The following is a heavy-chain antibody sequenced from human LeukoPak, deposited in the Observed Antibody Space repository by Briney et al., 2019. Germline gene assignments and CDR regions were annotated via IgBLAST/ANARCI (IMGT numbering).Heavy chain of an antibody. J-gene: IGHJ5*02. D-gene: IGHD6-13*01. V-gene: IGHV4-59*08. CDR1: GGSISSYY. CDR2: IYYIGST. Sequence: PSETLSLTCTVSGGSISSYYWSWIRQPPGKGLEGIGYIYYIGSTNYNPSLKSRVTISVDTSKNQFSLKLSSVTAADTAVYYCARHGDQYSSSWTSDWFDPWGQGTLVTVSS. CDR3: ARHGDQYSSSWTSDWFDP.